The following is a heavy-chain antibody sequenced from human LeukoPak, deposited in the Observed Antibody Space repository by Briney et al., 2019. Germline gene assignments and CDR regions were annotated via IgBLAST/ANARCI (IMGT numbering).Heavy chain of an antibody. V-gene: IGHV3-33*08. Sequence: GGSLRLSCAASGVTFSSYWMSWVRQAPGKGLEWVAVIWYDGSNKYYVNSVKGRFTISRDNSKNTLHLQMNSLRAEDTAVYYCSANFDSWGQGTLVTVSS. J-gene: IGHJ4*02. D-gene: IGHD6-19*01. CDR3: SANFDS. CDR2: IWYDGSNK. CDR1: GVTFSSYW.